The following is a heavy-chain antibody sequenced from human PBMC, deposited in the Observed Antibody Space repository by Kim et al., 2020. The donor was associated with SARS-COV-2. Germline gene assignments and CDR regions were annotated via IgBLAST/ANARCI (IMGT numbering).Heavy chain of an antibody. CDR3: VTADHKAAPDRNY. CDR2: ILYNSETT. J-gene: IGHJ4*02. V-gene: IGHV3-23*01. Sequence: GGSLRLSCAASGIAFGTYAMSWVRQAPGKGLEWVSAILYNSETTYYADPVRGRFTISRDNSKNTLYFQMDSLRAEDTAVYYCVTADHKAAPDRNYWGQGT. CDR1: GIAFGTYA. D-gene: IGHD6-13*01.